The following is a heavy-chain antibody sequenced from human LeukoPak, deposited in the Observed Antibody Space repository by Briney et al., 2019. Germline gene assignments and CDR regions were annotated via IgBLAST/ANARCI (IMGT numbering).Heavy chain of an antibody. CDR3: ARESRQWLVLGGVDY. J-gene: IGHJ4*02. CDR2: MSSSGSTI. CDR1: GFTFNDYY. Sequence: PGGSLRLSCAASGFTFNDYYMSWIRQAPGKGLEWVSYMSSSGSTIYYADSVKGRFTISRDNAKNSLYLQMNSLRAEDTAVYYCARESRQWLVLGGVDYWGQGTLVAVSS. V-gene: IGHV3-11*04. D-gene: IGHD6-19*01.